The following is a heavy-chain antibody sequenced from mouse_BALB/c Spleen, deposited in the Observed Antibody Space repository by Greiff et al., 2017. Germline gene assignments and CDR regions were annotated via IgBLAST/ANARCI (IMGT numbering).Heavy chain of an antibody. Sequence: QVQLQQSGPELVKPGASVKISCKASGYAFSSSWMNWVKQRPGQGLEWIGRIYPGDGDTNYNGKFKGKATLTADKSSSTAYMQLSSLTSVDSAVYFCARGKAYAMDYWGQGTSVTVSS. J-gene: IGHJ4*01. CDR2: IYPGDGDT. CDR1: GYAFSSSW. V-gene: IGHV1-82*01. CDR3: ARGKAYAMDY.